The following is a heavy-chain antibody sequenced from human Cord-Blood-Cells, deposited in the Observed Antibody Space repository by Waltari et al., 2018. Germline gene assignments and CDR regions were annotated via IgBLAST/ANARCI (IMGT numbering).Heavy chain of an antibody. V-gene: IGHV3-21*01. CDR3: ARSASSSWFDY. CDR1: GFTFSSYS. D-gene: IGHD6-13*01. Sequence: EVQLVESGGGLVKPGGSLRPSCAASGFTFSSYSMTWVRQAPGKGLECVSSISSSSSYIYYADSVKGRFTISRDNAKNSLYLQMNSLRAEDTAVYYCARSASSSWFDYWGQGTLVTVSS. J-gene: IGHJ4*02. CDR2: ISSSSSYI.